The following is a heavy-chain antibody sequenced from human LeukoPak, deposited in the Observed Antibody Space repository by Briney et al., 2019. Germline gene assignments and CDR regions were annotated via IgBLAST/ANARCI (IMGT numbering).Heavy chain of an antibody. J-gene: IGHJ4*02. D-gene: IGHD2-15*01. CDR2: IWYDGSTK. CDR3: AREYCSGGSCYFYFDY. Sequence: AGGSLRLSWAASGCIFSSYAMHWVRQAPGKGLEWVAVIWYDGSTKYYADSVKGRFTISRDNSKNTLYLQMSSLRAEDTAVYYCAREYCSGGSCYFYFDYWGQGTLVTVSS. CDR1: GCIFSSYA. V-gene: IGHV3-33*01.